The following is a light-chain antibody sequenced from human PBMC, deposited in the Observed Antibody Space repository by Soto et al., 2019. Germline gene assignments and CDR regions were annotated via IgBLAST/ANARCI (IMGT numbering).Light chain of an antibody. CDR2: AAI. J-gene: IGKJ2*01. CDR1: QTITTY. CDR3: QQTYSTPHT. V-gene: IGKV1-39*01. Sequence: DIQMTQSPSSLSASVGDRATITCRASQTITTYLNWYQHKPGKAPKLLIYAAISLQSGVPSRLSGSGPGTDFTLTISSLQPEDFATYYCQQTYSTPHTFGQGTKVDIK.